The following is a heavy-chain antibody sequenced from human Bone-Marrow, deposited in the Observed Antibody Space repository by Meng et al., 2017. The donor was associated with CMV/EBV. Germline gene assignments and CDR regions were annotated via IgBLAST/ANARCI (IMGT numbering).Heavy chain of an antibody. J-gene: IGHJ5*02. Sequence: LETLSLTCTVSGGSISSSSYYWGWIRQPPGKGLEWIGSIYYSGSTYYNPSLKSRVTISVDTSKNQFSLKLSSVTAADTAVYYCARSGAAGVRNWFDPWGQGTRVTVSS. CDR3: ARSGAAGVRNWFDP. CDR2: IYYSGST. CDR1: GGSISSSSYY. D-gene: IGHD6-13*01. V-gene: IGHV4-39*07.